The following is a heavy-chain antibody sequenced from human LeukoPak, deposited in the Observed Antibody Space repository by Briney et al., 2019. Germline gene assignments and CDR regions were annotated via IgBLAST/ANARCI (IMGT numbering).Heavy chain of an antibody. D-gene: IGHD2-15*01. CDR1: GFTFSSYT. J-gene: IGHJ6*02. CDR2: ISSSSSYI. CDR3: ARDPTPRYCSGGSCYTHYGMDV. V-gene: IGHV3-21*01. Sequence: GGSLRLSCAASGFTFSSYTMNWVRRAPGKGLEWVSSISSSSSYIYYADSVKGRLTISRDNAKNSLYLQMNSLRAEDTAVYYCARDPTPRYCSGGSCYTHYGMDVWGQGTTVTVSS.